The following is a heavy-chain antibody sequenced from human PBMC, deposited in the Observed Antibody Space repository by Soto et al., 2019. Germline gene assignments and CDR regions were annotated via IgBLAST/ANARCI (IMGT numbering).Heavy chain of an antibody. CDR1: GFAFSNYA. V-gene: IGHV3-23*01. Sequence: GGSLRLSCAASGFAFSNYAMHWVRQAPGKGLEWVSSISTSIDATYYADSVKGRYTISRDDSKNTLYLQMNSLRAEDSAVYYCAKDRTVAARNFDYWGQGTQVTVSS. CDR3: AKDRTVAARNFDY. J-gene: IGHJ4*02. D-gene: IGHD6-6*01. CDR2: ISTSIDAT.